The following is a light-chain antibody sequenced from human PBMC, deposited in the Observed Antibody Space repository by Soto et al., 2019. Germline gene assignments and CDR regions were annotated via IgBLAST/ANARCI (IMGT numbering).Light chain of an antibody. J-gene: IGLJ2*01. CDR3: SSYAGSNNLGV. Sequence: QSVLTQPPSASGSPGQSFTISCTGTSSDVGGYNYVSWYQQHPGKAPKLMIYEVSKRPSGVPDRFSGSKSGNTASPTVSGLQAEDEADYYCSSYAGSNNLGVFGGGTKLTVL. V-gene: IGLV2-8*01. CDR1: SSDVGGYNY. CDR2: EVS.